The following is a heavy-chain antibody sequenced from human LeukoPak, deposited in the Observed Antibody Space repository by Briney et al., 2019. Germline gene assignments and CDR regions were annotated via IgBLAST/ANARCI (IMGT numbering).Heavy chain of an antibody. CDR2: ISYDGSNK. J-gene: IGHJ4*02. V-gene: IGHV3-30*03. D-gene: IGHD6-6*01. CDR1: GFTFSSYG. CDR3: ARGYSSSSRFGD. Sequence: GGSLRLSCAASGFTFSSYGMHWVRQAPGKGLEWVAVISYDGSNKYYADSVKGRFTISRDNSKNTLYLQMNSLRAEDTAVYYCARGYSSSSRFGDWGQGTLVTVSS.